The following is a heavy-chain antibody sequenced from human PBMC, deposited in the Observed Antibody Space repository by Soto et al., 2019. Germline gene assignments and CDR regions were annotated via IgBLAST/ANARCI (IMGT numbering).Heavy chain of an antibody. CDR3: ARRRITMVRGAWMDV. D-gene: IGHD3-10*01. CDR1: GGSFSGYY. CDR2: INHSGST. V-gene: IGHV4-34*01. J-gene: IGHJ6*02. Sequence: SETLSLTCAVYGGSFSGYYWSWIRQPPGKGLEWIGEINHSGSTNYNPSLKSRVTISVDTSKNQFSLKLSSVTAADTAVYYCARRRITMVRGAWMDVWGQGTTVTVS.